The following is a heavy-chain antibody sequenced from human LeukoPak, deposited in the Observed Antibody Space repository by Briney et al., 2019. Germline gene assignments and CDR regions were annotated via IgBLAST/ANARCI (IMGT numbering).Heavy chain of an antibody. Sequence: GGSLRLSCAASGFTFSSYWMSWVRQAPGKGLEWVANIKQDGSEKYYVDSMKGRFTISRDNAKNSLYLQMNSLRAEDTAVYYCARDKSLTTVTTLDYWGQGTLVTVSS. J-gene: IGHJ4*02. V-gene: IGHV3-7*01. D-gene: IGHD4-17*01. CDR3: ARDKSLTTVTTLDY. CDR2: IKQDGSEK. CDR1: GFTFSSYW.